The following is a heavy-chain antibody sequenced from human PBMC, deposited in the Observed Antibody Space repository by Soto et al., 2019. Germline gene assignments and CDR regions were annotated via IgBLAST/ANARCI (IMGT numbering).Heavy chain of an antibody. D-gene: IGHD2-21*01. Sequence: ASVKVSCKASGYTFTSYAMHWVRQAPGQGLEWMGIINPSGGSTSYAQKFQGRVTMTRDTSTSTAYMELRSLRSDDTAVYYCARGPEVIDYWGQGTLVTVSS. J-gene: IGHJ4*02. CDR1: GYTFTSYA. CDR3: ARGPEVIDY. V-gene: IGHV1-46*01. CDR2: INPSGGST.